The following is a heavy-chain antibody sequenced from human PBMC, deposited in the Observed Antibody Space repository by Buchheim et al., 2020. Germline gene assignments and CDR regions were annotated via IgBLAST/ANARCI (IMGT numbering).Heavy chain of an antibody. Sequence: QLQLQESGPRLVKPSETLSLTCTVSGGSITSDSHYCGWIRQPPGKGLEWIASIYYSSCSTYYNPSLKQRLTISINTSKHQFSLKLTSLTAADTAVYYCGSTLRGWFGVGDYWGQGAL. CDR2: IYYSSCST. V-gene: IGHV4-39*01. J-gene: IGHJ4*02. CDR3: GSTLRGWFGVGDY. CDR1: GGSITSDSHY. D-gene: IGHD3-10*01.